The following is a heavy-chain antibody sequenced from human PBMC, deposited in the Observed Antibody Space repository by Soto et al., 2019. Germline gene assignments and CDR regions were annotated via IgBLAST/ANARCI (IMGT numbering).Heavy chain of an antibody. D-gene: IGHD6-19*01. J-gene: IGHJ4*02. V-gene: IGHV4-61*01. CDR1: GGSVSSGSYY. CDR2: IYYSGST. CDR3: ARDSSGWYPDVVY. Sequence: PSETLSLTCTVSGGSVSSGSYYWSWIRQPPGKGLECIGYIYYSGSTNYNPSLKSRVTISVDTSKNQFSLKLSSVTAADTAVYYCARDSSGWYPDVVYWGQGTLVTVSS.